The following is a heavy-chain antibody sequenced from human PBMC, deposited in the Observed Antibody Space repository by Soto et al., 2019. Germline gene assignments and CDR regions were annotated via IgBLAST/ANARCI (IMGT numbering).Heavy chain of an antibody. J-gene: IGHJ6*02. CDR2: ISYDGSNK. CDR3: AKGPAIVLVPAAMNYYYGMDV. CDR1: GFTFSSYG. Sequence: QVQLVESGGGVVQPGRSLRLSCAASGFTFSSYGMHWVRQAPGKGLEWVAVISYDGSNKYYADSVKGRFTICRDNYKNTLYLQMDSLRAEDTAVYYCAKGPAIVLVPAAMNYYYGMDVWGQGTTVTVSS. D-gene: IGHD2-2*01. V-gene: IGHV3-30*18.